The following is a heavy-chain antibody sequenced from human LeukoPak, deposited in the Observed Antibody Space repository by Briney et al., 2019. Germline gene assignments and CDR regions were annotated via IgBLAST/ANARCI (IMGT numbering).Heavy chain of an antibody. V-gene: IGHV3-23*01. CDR1: GFTFSTFA. D-gene: IGHD2-8*02. CDR2: IFPSGGEI. J-gene: IGHJ4*02. CDR3: ATYRQVLLPFES. Sequence: RGSLRLSCAASGFTFSTFAMIWVRRPPGKGLEWVSSIFPSGGEIHYADSVRGRFTISRDNSRSTLSLQMNSLRAEDTAIYYCATYRQVLLPFESWGQGTLVTVSS.